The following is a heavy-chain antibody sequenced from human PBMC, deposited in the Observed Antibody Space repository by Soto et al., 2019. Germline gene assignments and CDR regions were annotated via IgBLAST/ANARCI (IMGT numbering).Heavy chain of an antibody. D-gene: IGHD2-15*01. Sequence: EVQLVESGGGLVQPGRSLRLSCVASGFTFDDYAFHWVRQAPGKGLEWVSGISWNRGIIGYADSVQGRFTISRDNAKHSLYLQMNSLRGEDTAFYYCTRSIGPSCYSSFDYFGPGTLVTVSS. V-gene: IGHV3-9*01. CDR1: GFTFDDYA. CDR3: TRSIGPSCYSSFDY. CDR2: ISWNRGII. J-gene: IGHJ4*02.